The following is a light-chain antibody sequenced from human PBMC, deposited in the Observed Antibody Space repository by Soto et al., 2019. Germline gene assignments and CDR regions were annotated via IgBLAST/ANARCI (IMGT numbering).Light chain of an antibody. V-gene: IGKV2-30*02. CDR2: KVS. CDR3: TLAIYWPLP. Sequence: EVVMTESPLAQPVTLGQPASISCRSNQSLGPRDGIVFFSWFQQRPGRSPRRLIYKVSFWAPGVPVRFSGSGLGTDFALTISRVEAEDVGVYSCTLAIYWPLPSGHGTRLEIK. CDR1: QSLGPRDGIVF. J-gene: IGKJ5*01.